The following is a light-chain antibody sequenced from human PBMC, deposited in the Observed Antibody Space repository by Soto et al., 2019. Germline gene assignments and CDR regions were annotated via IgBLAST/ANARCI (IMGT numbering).Light chain of an antibody. CDR2: EVS. V-gene: IGLV2-14*01. CDR1: TSDVGNYNY. Sequence: QSPLGHPAAVSWSPGHSITISYTGTTSDVGNYNYVSWYQHHPGKAPKLIIYEVSYRSTGASNRFSGTKSGNTASLTISGLQGEEEADYYCSSYTATNNYVFGTGTKVTVL. J-gene: IGLJ1*01. CDR3: SSYTATNNYV.